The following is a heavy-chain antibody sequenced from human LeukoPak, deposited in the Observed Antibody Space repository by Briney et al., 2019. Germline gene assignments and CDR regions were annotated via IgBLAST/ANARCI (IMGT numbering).Heavy chain of an antibody. V-gene: IGHV1-69*01. J-gene: IGHJ4*02. CDR3: ARDTATVETGY. CDR2: IIPIFGTA. D-gene: IGHD4-23*01. CDR1: GGTFSSYA. Sequence: GSSVKVSCKASGGTFSSYAIGWVRQAPGQGLEWMGGIIPIFGTANYAQKFQGRVTITADESTSTAYMELSSLRSEDTAVYYCARDTATVETGYWGQGTLVTVSS.